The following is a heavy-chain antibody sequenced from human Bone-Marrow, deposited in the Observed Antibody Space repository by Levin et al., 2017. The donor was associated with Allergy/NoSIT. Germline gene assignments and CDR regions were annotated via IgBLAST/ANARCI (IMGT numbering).Heavy chain of an antibody. D-gene: IGHD6-19*01. CDR1: GLIFSNYW. V-gene: IGHV3-74*01. CDR2: VNPDGTNT. J-gene: IGHJ6*02. Sequence: GESLKISCAASGLIFSNYWMHWVRQAPGKGLVWVSRVNPDGTNTNYADSVKGRFTVSRDNAKNTVYLHMNSLRAEDTGVYFCAREFGSGWRYYGMDVWGQGTTVTVSS. CDR3: AREFGSGWRYYGMDV.